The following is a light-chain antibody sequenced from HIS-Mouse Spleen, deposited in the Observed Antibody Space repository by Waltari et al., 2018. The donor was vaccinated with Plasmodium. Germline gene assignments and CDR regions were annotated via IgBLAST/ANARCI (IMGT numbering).Light chain of an antibody. CDR1: QDISNY. J-gene: IGKJ3*01. CDR2: DAS. Sequence: DMQLTQSPFSLSASVGCRVHITCHASQDISNYLNWYQQKPGKAPKLLIYDASNLETGVPSRFSGSGSGTDFTFTISSLQPEDIATYYCQQYDNLPFTFGHGTKVDIK. V-gene: IGKV1-33*01. CDR3: QQYDNLPFT.